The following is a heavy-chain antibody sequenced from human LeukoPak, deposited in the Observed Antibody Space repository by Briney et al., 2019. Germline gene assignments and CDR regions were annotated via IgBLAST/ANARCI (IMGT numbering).Heavy chain of an antibody. J-gene: IGHJ4*02. CDR2: IYDSETT. CDR3: ARGLQYNSGWTYFDY. Sequence: PSETLSLTCTVSGGSVSSHYWSWIRQPPGKRLEWIGLIYDSETTIYSPSLKSRVTISLDTSKNQFSLSLTSVTAADTAVYYCARGLQYNSGWTYFDYWGQGTLVTVSS. V-gene: IGHV4-59*02. CDR1: GGSVSSHY. D-gene: IGHD6-19*01.